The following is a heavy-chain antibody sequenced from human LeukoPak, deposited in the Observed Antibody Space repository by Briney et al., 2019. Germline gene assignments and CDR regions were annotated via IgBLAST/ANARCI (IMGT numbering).Heavy chain of an antibody. D-gene: IGHD3-10*01. CDR3: AKGAYYYGSGSYYAFDY. V-gene: IGHV3-23*01. Sequence: GGSLRLSCAASGFTFSSYGMSWVRQAPGKGLEWVSAISGSGGATYYADSVKGRFTISRDNSKNTLYLQMNSLRAEDTAVYYCAKGAYYYGSGSYYAFDYWGQGTLVTVSS. CDR2: ISGSGGAT. CDR1: GFTFSSYG. J-gene: IGHJ4*02.